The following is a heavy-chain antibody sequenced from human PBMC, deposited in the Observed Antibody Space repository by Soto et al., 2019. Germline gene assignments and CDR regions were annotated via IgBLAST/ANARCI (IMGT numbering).Heavy chain of an antibody. V-gene: IGHV3-33*01. Sequence: GGSLRLSCAASGSTFSSYGMHWVRQAPGKGLEWVAVIWYDGSNKYYADSVKGRFTISRDNSKNTLYLQMNSLRAEDTAVYYCAREEQRRDSSGYYTEPFFLFDYWGQGTLVTVSS. CDR1: GSTFSSYG. J-gene: IGHJ4*02. D-gene: IGHD3-22*01. CDR2: IWYDGSNK. CDR3: AREEQRRDSSGYYTEPFFLFDY.